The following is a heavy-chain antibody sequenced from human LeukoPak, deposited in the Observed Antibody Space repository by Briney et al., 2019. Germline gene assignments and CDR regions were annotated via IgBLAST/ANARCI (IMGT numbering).Heavy chain of an antibody. CDR3: ARDKLNCYGSGSYYAFDY. J-gene: IGHJ4*02. V-gene: IGHV3-21*01. D-gene: IGHD3-10*01. CDR2: ISSSSSYI. Sequence: GGSLRLSCAASGFTFSSYSMNWVRQAPGKGLEWVSSISSSSSYIYYADSVKGRFTISRDNAKNSLYLQMNSLRAEDTAVYYCARDKLNCYGSGSYYAFDYWGQGTLVTVSS. CDR1: GFTFSSYS.